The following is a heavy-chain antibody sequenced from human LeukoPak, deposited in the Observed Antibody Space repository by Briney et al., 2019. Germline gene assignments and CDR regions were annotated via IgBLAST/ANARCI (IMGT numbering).Heavy chain of an antibody. D-gene: IGHD5-18*01. CDR3: AGVDAAMPDAFDI. Sequence: GRSLRLSCAASGFTFSSYSMNWVRQAPGKGLEWVSYISTISSTIYYADSVKGRFTISRDNSKNTLYLQMNSLRADDTAVYYCAGVDAAMPDAFDIWGQGTTVTVSS. V-gene: IGHV3-48*01. J-gene: IGHJ3*02. CDR2: ISTISSTI. CDR1: GFTFSSYS.